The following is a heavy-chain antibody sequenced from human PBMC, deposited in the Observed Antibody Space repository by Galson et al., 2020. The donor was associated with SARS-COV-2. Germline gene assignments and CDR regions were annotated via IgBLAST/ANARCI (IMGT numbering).Heavy chain of an antibody. CDR2: MNPNSGNT. J-gene: IGHJ4*02. D-gene: IGHD1-1*01. CDR1: GYTLTSYD. V-gene: IGHV1-8*01. Sequence: ASVKVSCKASGYTLTSYDINWVRQATGPGLEWMGWMNPNSGNTGYAQKFQGRVTMTRNTSISTAYMELSSRRSEDTAVYYWSRGEGVESHYWGQGTLVTVSS. CDR3: SRGEGVESHY.